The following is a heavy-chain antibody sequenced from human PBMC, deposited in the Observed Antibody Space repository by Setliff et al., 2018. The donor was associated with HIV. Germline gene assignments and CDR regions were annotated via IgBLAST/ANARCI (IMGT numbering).Heavy chain of an antibody. D-gene: IGHD1-26*01. Sequence: SETLSLTCTVSGGYINYYYWNWIRQPAGKGLEWLGRIHSNGNTNFNPSLKSRINMSVDMSKNQVSMKLTSVTAADTALYYCARGRKAVGDWFDPWGQGIQVTVSS. J-gene: IGHJ5*02. CDR2: IHSNGNT. CDR3: ARGRKAVGDWFDP. CDR1: GGYINYYY. V-gene: IGHV4-4*07.